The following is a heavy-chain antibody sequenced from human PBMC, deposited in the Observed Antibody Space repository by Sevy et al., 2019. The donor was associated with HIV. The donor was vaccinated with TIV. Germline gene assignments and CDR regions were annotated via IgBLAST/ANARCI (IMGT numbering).Heavy chain of an antibody. CDR2: ISGGGGDT. CDR1: GFTFSSNA. Sequence: GGSLRLSCEASGFTFSSNAMSWVRQAPGKGLEWVSGISGGGGDTFYADSVKGRFTISRDNSKNTLFLQINSLRAEDTALYYCVKGARDTIPHDAFDIWGQGTMVTVSS. D-gene: IGHD3-3*01. V-gene: IGHV3-23*01. CDR3: VKGARDTIPHDAFDI. J-gene: IGHJ3*02.